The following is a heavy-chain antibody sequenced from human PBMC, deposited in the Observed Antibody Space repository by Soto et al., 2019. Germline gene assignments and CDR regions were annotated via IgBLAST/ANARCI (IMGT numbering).Heavy chain of an antibody. CDR2: IIPIFGTA. J-gene: IGHJ5*02. D-gene: IGHD6-19*01. Sequence: ASVKVSCKASGGTFSSYAISWVRQAPGQGLEWMGGIIPIFGTANYAQKSQGRVTITADESTSTAYMELSSLRSEDTAVYYCARDFRGSSGFWFDPWGQGTLVTVS. V-gene: IGHV1-69*13. CDR1: GGTFSSYA. CDR3: ARDFRGSSGFWFDP.